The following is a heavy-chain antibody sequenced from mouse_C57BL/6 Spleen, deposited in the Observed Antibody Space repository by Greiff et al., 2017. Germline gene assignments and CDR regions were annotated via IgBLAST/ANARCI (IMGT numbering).Heavy chain of an antibody. Sequence: LVESGPGLVKPSQSLSLTCSVTGYSITSGYYWNWIRQFPGNKLEWMGYISYDGSNNYNPSLHNRISITRDTSKNQFFLQLNSVTTEDTATYYCARASTVTDFDYWGQSTTLTVSS. CDR2: ISYDGSN. D-gene: IGHD2-10*02. V-gene: IGHV3-6*01. J-gene: IGHJ2*01. CDR1: GYSITSGYY. CDR3: ARASTVTDFDY.